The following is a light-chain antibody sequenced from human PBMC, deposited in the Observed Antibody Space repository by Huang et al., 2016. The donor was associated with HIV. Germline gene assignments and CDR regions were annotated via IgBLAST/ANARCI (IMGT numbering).Light chain of an antibody. Sequence: DIQMTQSPSSLSASVGDRVTITCQASQDISNYLNWYQQKPGKAPKLLIYDASNLETGVPSSLSGSGSGTDFTFTISSLQPEDIATYYCQQYDNLLTFGPGTKVDIK. CDR3: QQYDNLLT. V-gene: IGKV1-33*01. CDR1: QDISNY. CDR2: DAS. J-gene: IGKJ3*01.